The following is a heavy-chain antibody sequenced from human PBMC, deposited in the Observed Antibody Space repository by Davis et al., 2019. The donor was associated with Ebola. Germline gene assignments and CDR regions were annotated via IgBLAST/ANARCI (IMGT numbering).Heavy chain of an antibody. CDR1: GYTFTSYG. J-gene: IGHJ3*02. CDR3: ARDPLNWGSDAFDI. D-gene: IGHD7-27*01. Sequence: ASVKVSCKASGYTFTSYGISWVRQAPGQGLEWMGWISAYNGNTNYAQKLQGRVTMTTDTSTSTAYMELRSLRSEDTAVYYCARDPLNWGSDAFDIWGQGTMVTVSS. CDR2: ISAYNGNT. V-gene: IGHV1-18*01.